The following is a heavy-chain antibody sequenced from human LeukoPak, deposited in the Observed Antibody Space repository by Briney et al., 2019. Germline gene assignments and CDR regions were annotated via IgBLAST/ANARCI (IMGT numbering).Heavy chain of an antibody. V-gene: IGHV3-21*01. CDR2: ISTGSIYI. D-gene: IGHD3-22*01. CDR1: GFTFSSYN. Sequence: GGSLRLSCAASGFTFSSYNMNWVRQAPGKGLECVSSISTGSIYIYYADSLKGRFTISRDDAKNSLYLQMNSLRAEGTAVYYCARGYSSVWGQGTLVTVSS. J-gene: IGHJ4*02. CDR3: ARGYSSV.